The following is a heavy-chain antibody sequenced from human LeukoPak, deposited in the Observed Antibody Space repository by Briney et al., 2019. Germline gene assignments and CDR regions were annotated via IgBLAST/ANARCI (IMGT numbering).Heavy chain of an antibody. CDR2: IIPILGIA. V-gene: IGHV1-69*02. CDR3: ATLAVAGTARDY. CDR1: GGTFISYT. Sequence: SVKVSCKASGGTFISYTISWVRQAPGQGLEWMGRIIPILGIANYAQKFQGRVTITADKSTSTAYMELSSLRSEDTAVYYCATLAVAGTARDYWGQGTLVTVSS. D-gene: IGHD6-19*01. J-gene: IGHJ4*02.